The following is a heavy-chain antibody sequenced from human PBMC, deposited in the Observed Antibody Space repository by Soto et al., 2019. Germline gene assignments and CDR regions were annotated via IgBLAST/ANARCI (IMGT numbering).Heavy chain of an antibody. CDR1: GYSFTSYG. CDR2: IDPSDSYT. Sequence: XESLKVSCKSSGYSFTSYGISLVLQMPGKGLEWMGRIDPSDSYTNYSPSFQGHVTISADKSISTAYLQWSSLKASDTAMYYCARREEARQTYYYYGMDVWGQGTTVTVSS. J-gene: IGHJ6*02. D-gene: IGHD6-6*01. V-gene: IGHV5-10-1*01. CDR3: ARREEARQTYYYYGMDV.